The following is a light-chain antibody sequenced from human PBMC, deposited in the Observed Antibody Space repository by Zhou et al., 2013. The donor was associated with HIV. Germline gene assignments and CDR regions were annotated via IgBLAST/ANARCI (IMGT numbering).Light chain of an antibody. CDR3: QQYDNLPLT. CDR2: DAS. J-gene: IGKJ4*01. CDR1: QIISNY. V-gene: IGKV1-33*01. Sequence: DIQMTQSPSSLSASVGDRVNITCRASQIISNYLNWYQHRPGKAPELLIYDASNLETGVPSRFSGSGSGTVFTFTISSLQPEDIATYYCQQYDNLPLTFGGGTKVEI.